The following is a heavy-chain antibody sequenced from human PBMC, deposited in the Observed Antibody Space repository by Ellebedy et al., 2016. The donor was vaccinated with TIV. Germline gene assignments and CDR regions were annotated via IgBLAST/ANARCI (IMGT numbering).Heavy chain of an antibody. Sequence: GGSLRLXXAASGFTFSSYSMNWVRQAPGEGLEWVSSISSSSSYIYYADAVKGRFTISRDNAKNSLYLQMNSLRAEDTAVYYCARAQPRDTEPFDYWGQGTLVTVSS. V-gene: IGHV3-21*01. J-gene: IGHJ4*02. D-gene: IGHD5-18*01. CDR3: ARAQPRDTEPFDY. CDR2: ISSSSSYI. CDR1: GFTFSSYS.